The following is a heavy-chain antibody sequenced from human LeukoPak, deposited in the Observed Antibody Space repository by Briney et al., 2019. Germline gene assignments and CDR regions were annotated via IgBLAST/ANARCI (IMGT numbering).Heavy chain of an antibody. D-gene: IGHD6-19*01. V-gene: IGHV1-69*04. Sequence: SVKVSCKASGGTFSSYAISWVRQAPGQGLEWMGRIIPILGIANYAQKFQRRVTITADKSTSTAYMELSSLRSEDTAVYYCARAGSSGWYDYWGQGTLVTVSS. CDR2: IIPILGIA. CDR3: ARAGSSGWYDY. J-gene: IGHJ4*02. CDR1: GGTFSSYA.